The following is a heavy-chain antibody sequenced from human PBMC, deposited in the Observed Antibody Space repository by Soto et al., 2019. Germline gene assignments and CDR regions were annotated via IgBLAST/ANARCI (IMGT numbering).Heavy chain of an antibody. V-gene: IGHV4-4*07. J-gene: IGHJ5*02. CDR3: ARKDPDDIWTRGGDWFDP. CDR1: GGSISSYY. D-gene: IGHD3-9*01. Sequence: PSETLSLTCTVSGGSISSYYWSWIRQPAGKGLEWIGRIYTSGSTNYNPSLKSRVTMSVDTSKNQFSLKLSSVTAADTAVYYCARKDPDDIWTRGGDWFDPWGQGTLVTVSS. CDR2: IYTSGST.